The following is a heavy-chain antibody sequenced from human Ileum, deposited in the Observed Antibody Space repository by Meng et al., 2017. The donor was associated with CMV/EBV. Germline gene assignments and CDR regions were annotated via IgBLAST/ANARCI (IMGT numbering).Heavy chain of an antibody. J-gene: IGHJ6*02. CDR3: ARGGHYGMDV. Sequence: SETLSLTCTVSGGSISSSSYYWGWIRQPPGKGLEWIGSIYYSGSTYYNPSLKSRVTISVDTSKNQFSLKLSSVTAAGTAVYYCARGGHYGMDVWGQGTTVTVSS. D-gene: IGHD3/OR15-3a*01. V-gene: IGHV4-39*07. CDR2: IYYSGST. CDR1: GGSISSSSYY.